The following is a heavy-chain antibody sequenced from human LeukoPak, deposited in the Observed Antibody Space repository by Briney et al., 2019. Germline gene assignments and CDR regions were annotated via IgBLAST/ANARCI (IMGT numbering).Heavy chain of an antibody. V-gene: IGHV3-23*01. CDR3: ANGYCTNGVCYPYYYYYMDG. J-gene: IGHJ6*03. CDR2: ISGSGGST. D-gene: IGHD2-8*01. CDR1: GFTFSSYA. Sequence: QSGGSLRLSCAASGFTFSSYAMSWVRQAPGKGLEWVSAISGSGGSTYYADSVKGRFTISRDNSKNTLYLQMNSLRAEDTAVYYCANGYCTNGVCYPYYYYYMDGWGKGTTVTVSS.